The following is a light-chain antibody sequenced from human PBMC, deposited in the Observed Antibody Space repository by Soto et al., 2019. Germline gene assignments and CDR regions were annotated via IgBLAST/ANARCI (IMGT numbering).Light chain of an antibody. J-gene: IGLJ1*01. V-gene: IGLV2-8*01. Sequence: HSALTQPPSASGSPGQSVTISCSGTSSDIGGYDYVSWYQQHPGKAPKLIIYDVFKRPSGVPDRFSGSKSGNTASLTVSGLQAEDEADYYCTSYAGSNNVCVFGTGTKLTVL. CDR2: DVF. CDR1: SSDIGGYDY. CDR3: TSYAGSNNVCV.